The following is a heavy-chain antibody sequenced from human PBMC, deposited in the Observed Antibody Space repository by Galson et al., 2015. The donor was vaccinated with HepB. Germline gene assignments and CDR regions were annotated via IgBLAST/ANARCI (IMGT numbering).Heavy chain of an antibody. CDR3: ARRGGVYCGGDCYFPFDY. Sequence: SGAEVKKPGESLRLSCAGSGFTFSNYWMSWVRQTPGKGLEWVANIKQDGSNKYYVDSVKGRFTISRDNAKNSLYLQMNSLRAEDTAVYYCARRGGVYCGGDCYFPFDYWGQGILVTVSS. J-gene: IGHJ4*02. V-gene: IGHV3-7*01. CDR1: GFTFSNYW. CDR2: IKQDGSNK. D-gene: IGHD2-21*01.